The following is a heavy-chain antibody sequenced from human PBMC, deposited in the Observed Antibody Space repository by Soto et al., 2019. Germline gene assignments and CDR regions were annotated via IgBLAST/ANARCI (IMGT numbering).Heavy chain of an antibody. CDR3: AKNWDTTFSSSSH. Sequence: EVQLLESGGGLVQAGGSLRLSCAASGFTFSTYAMSWVRQAPGKGLEWVSAISGGGGSTYYADSVKGRFTISRDNSKNTLYLQMNSLRAEDTDVYYCAKNWDTTFSSSSHWGQGTLVTVSS. CDR1: GFTFSTYA. V-gene: IGHV3-23*01. CDR2: ISGGGGST. D-gene: IGHD6-6*01. J-gene: IGHJ4*02.